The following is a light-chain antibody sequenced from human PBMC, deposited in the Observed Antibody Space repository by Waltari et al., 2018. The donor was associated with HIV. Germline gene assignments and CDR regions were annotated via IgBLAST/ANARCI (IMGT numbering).Light chain of an antibody. CDR3: ATWDDNLNGLVL. CDR2: TNN. J-gene: IGLJ2*01. Sequence: QSVLTQPPSASGTPGQRVTISCSGSYSNIGSNTVNWYQQLPGTAPKPLIYTNNHRPSGVPARCSGSKSGTSASLAISGLQSEDEADYYCATWDDNLNGLVLFGGGTKLTVL. V-gene: IGLV1-44*01. CDR1: YSNIGSNT.